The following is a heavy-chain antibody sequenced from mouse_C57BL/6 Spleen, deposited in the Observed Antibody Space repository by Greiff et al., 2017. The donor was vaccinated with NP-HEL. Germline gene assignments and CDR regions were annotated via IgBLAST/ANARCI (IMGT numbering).Heavy chain of an antibody. V-gene: IGHV5-4*01. Sequence: DVHLVESGGGLVKPGGSLKLSCAASGFTFSSYAMSWVRQTPEKRLEWVATISDGGSYTYYPDNVKGRFTISRDNAKNNLYLQMSHLKSEDTAMYYCARDEGALGGQGTSVTVSS. CDR2: ISDGGSYT. CDR3: ARDEGAL. J-gene: IGHJ4*01. CDR1: GFTFSSYA.